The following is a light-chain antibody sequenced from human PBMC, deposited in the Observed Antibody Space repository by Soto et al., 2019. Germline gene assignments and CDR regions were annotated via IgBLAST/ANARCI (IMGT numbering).Light chain of an antibody. CDR2: EAS. J-gene: IGKJ2*01. V-gene: IGKV3-20*01. CDR3: QQYGRSVG. CDR1: QSLSTRS. Sequence: MVLTQSPGTLSLTKGERLTLSCRTSQSLSTRSLAWYQQKPGQAPSLLIYEASTRAPGTPDRFSGSGSGTDFTLTVSRLEPEDFAVYYCQQYGRSVGFGQGTMV.